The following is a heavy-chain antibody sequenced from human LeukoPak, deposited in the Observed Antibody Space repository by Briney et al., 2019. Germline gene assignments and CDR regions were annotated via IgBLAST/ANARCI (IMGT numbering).Heavy chain of an antibody. J-gene: IGHJ6*03. CDR2: INPNSGGT. D-gene: IGHD3-10*01. V-gene: IGHV1-2*02. Sequence: ASVKVSCKASGYTFTGYYMHRVRQAPGQGLEWMGWINPNSGGTNYAQKFQGRVTMTRDTSISTAYMELSRLRSDDTAVYYCAGLRSDSGRVYYYMDVWGKGTTVTVSS. CDR3: AGLRSDSGRVYYYMDV. CDR1: GYTFTGYY.